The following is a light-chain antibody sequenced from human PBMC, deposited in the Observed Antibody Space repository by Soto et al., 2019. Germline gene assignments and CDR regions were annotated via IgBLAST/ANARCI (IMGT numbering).Light chain of an antibody. Sequence: DIQLTQSPSFLSASVGDRVTITCRASQGISSYLAWYQQEPGKAPKLLIYAASTLQSGVPSRFSGSGSGTEFTLTISSLQPEDFATYYGQQLNSYPYTFGQGTKLEIK. V-gene: IGKV1-9*01. CDR1: QGISSY. CDR3: QQLNSYPYT. CDR2: AAS. J-gene: IGKJ2*01.